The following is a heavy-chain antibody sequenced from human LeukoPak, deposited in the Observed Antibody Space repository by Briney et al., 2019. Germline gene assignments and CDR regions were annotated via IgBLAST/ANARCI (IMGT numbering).Heavy chain of an antibody. Sequence: PSETLSLTCTVSGGSIINYYWSWIRQPPGKGLEWIGYIYYSGSTDYNPSLKSRVTISVDTSSKNHFSLKLSSVTAADTAVYYCARQDLVIFDYWGQGTLVTVSS. V-gene: IGHV4-59*08. J-gene: IGHJ4*02. CDR2: IYYSGST. CDR3: ARQDLVIFDY. D-gene: IGHD2-21*01. CDR1: GGSIINYY.